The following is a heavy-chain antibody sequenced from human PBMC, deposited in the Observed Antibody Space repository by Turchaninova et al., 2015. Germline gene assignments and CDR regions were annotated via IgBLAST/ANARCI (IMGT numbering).Heavy chain of an antibody. J-gene: IGHJ5*02. V-gene: IGHV1-69*01. D-gene: IGHD2-15*01. CDR2: TIPTFGTA. CDR3: ARVSSHCSGGSCYSLAYNWFDP. CDR1: GGTVSAAD. Sequence: QVHLVQAGARGKKPGCAVKVSCKASGGTVSAADLSGGRQAPGQGVGGMGGTIPTFGTANYAQKFQGRVTITADESPSTAYMELSSLRSEDTAVYYCARVSSHCSGGSCYSLAYNWFDPWGQGTLVTVSS.